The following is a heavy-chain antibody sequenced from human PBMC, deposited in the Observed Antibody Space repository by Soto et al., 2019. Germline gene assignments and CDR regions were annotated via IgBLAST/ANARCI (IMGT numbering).Heavy chain of an antibody. J-gene: IGHJ6*02. Sequence: PGGSLRLSCAASGFTFSSYGMHWVRQAPGKGLERVAVISYDGSNKYYADSVKGRFTISRDNSKNTLYLQMNSLRAEDTAVYYCAKDLYGSGWYRYYYYGMDVWGQGTTVTVSS. CDR3: AKDLYGSGWYRYYYYGMDV. D-gene: IGHD6-19*01. CDR1: GFTFSSYG. V-gene: IGHV3-30*18. CDR2: ISYDGSNK.